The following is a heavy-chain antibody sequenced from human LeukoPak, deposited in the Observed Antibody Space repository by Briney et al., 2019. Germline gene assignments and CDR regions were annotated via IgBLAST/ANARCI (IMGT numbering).Heavy chain of an antibody. D-gene: IGHD3-16*02. V-gene: IGHV3-7*01. J-gene: IGHJ4*02. CDR1: GFTFTNNF. CDR2: IKQDGSET. CDR3: ARGVGYYDYVWGSYRSPYFDY. Sequence: GGSLRLSCAASGFTFTNNFMSWVRQVPGKGLEWVANIKQDGSETTYADSVRGRFTIFRDNAKNSLYLQMNSLRAEDTAVYYCARGVGYYDYVWGSYRSPYFDYWGQGTLVTVSS.